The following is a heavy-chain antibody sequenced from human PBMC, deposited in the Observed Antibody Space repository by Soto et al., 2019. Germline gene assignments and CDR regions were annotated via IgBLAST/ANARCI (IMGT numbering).Heavy chain of an antibody. CDR2: INHSGST. V-gene: IGHV4-34*01. J-gene: IGHJ4*02. Sequence: SETLSLTCAVYGGSFSGYYWSWIRQPPGKGLEWIGEINHSGSTNYNPSLKSRVTISVDTSKNQFSLKLSSVTAADTAVYYCARAENYDYVWGSYRPFSPFDYWGQGTLVTVSS. CDR3: ARAENYDYVWGSYRPFSPFDY. CDR1: GGSFSGYY. D-gene: IGHD3-16*02.